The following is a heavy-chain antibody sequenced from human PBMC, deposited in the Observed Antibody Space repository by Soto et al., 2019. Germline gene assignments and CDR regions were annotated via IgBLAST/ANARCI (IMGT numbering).Heavy chain of an antibody. J-gene: IGHJ6*03. CDR1: GFSLSNARMG. V-gene: IGHV2-26*01. CDR2: IFSNDEK. D-gene: IGHD5-18*01. Sequence: SGPTLVNPTETLTLTCTVSGFSLSNARMGVSWIRQPPGKALEWLAHIFSNDEKSYSTSLKSRLTISKDTSKSQVVLTMTNMDPVDTATYYCARTYSYGPYYYYMDVWGKGTTVTVSS. CDR3: ARTYSYGPYYYYMDV.